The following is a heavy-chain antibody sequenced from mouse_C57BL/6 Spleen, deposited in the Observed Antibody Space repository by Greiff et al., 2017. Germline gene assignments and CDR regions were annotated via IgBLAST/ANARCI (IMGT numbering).Heavy chain of an antibody. CDR1: GYTFTSYW. J-gene: IGHJ1*03. D-gene: IGHD2-4*01. V-gene: IGHV1-69*01. CDR3: ARRGYDYDWYFDV. Sequence: QVQLQQPGAELVMPGASVKLSCKASGYTFTSYWMHWVKQRPGQGLEWIGELDPSDSYTNYNQKFKGKSTLTVDKSSSTAYMQLSSLTSEDSAVYYCARRGYDYDWYFDVWGTGTTVTVSS. CDR2: LDPSDSYT.